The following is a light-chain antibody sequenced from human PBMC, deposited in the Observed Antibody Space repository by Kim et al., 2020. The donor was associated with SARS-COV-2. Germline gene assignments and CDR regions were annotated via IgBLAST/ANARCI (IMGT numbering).Light chain of an antibody. J-gene: IGKJ2*01. CDR3: QQYSSYSCYT. CDR2: DAS. CDR1: QSISTW. Sequence: DIQLTQSPSTLSASVGDRVTITCRASQSISTWLAWYQQKPGKAPKLLIYDASSLENGVPSRFSCSGSGTEFTLTISSLQPDDFATYYCQQYSSYSCYTFCQGTKLVIK. V-gene: IGKV1-5*01.